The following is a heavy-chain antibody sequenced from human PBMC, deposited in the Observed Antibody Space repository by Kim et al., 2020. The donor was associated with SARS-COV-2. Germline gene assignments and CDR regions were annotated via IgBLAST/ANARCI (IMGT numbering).Heavy chain of an antibody. V-gene: IGHV3-21*04. D-gene: IGHD5-18*01. J-gene: IGHJ4*02. CDR1: GFTFSSYS. CDR2: ISSSSSYI. CDR3: ARGSATVDIAMVLQTFYYFDY. Sequence: GGSLRLSCAASGFTFSSYSMNWVRQAPGKGLEWVSSISSSSSYIYYADSVKGRFTISRDNAKNSLYLQMNSLRAEDTAVYYCARGSATVDIAMVLQTFYYFDYWGQGTLVTVSS.